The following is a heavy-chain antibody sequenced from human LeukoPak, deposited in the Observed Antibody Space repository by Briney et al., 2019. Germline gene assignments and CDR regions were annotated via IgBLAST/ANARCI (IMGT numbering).Heavy chain of an antibody. CDR1: GFTFSSYA. V-gene: IGHV3-21*01. CDR3: ARDNGYSYGRGFDY. Sequence: PGGSLRLSCAASGFTFSSYAMSWVRQAPGKGLEWVSSISSSSSYIYYADSVKGRFTISRDNAKNSLYLQMNSLRAEDTAVYYCARDNGYSYGRGFDYWGQGTLVTVSS. CDR2: ISSSSSYI. J-gene: IGHJ4*02. D-gene: IGHD5-18*01.